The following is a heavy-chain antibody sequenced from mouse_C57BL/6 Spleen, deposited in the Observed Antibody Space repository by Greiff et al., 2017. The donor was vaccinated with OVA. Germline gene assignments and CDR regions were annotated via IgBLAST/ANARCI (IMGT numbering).Heavy chain of an antibody. V-gene: IGHV1-18*01. CDR1: GYTFTDYN. J-gene: IGHJ3*01. D-gene: IGHD2-3*01. CDR2: INPNNGGT. Sequence: VQLQQSGPELVKPGASVKLPCKASGYTFTDYNMDWVKQSHGKSLEWIGDINPNNGGTIYNQKFKGKATLTVDKSSSTAYMELRSLTSEDTAVYYCARNDGYYVKFAYWGQGTLVTVSA. CDR3: ARNDGYYVKFAY.